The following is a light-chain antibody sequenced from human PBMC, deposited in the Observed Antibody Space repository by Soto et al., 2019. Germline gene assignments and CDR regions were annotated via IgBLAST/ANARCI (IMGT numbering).Light chain of an antibody. CDR2: GAS. CDR1: QSISNY. V-gene: IGKV1-39*01. CDR3: QQSYTTPLT. Sequence: DIQMTQSPSSLSASVGDRVTITCRASQSISNYLNWYQQKPGIAPKLLIYGASSLQSGVPSRVSVSGYATDFTLTISSLQPEDFATYYYQQSYTTPLTFGGGTKVQIK. J-gene: IGKJ4*01.